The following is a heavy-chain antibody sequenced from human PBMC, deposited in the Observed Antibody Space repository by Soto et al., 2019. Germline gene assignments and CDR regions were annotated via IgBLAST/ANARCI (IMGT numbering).Heavy chain of an antibody. CDR1: GGTFSSYA. J-gene: IGHJ6*02. D-gene: IGHD3-10*01. CDR3: ARSKTMVRGVITYYYYGMDV. V-gene: IGHV1-69*13. CDR2: IIPIFGTA. Sequence: GASVKVSCKASGGTFSSYAISWVRQAPGQGLEWMGGIIPIFGTANYAQKFQGRVTITADESTSTAYMELSSLRSEDTAVYYCARSKTMVRGVITYYYYGMDVWGQGTTVTVSS.